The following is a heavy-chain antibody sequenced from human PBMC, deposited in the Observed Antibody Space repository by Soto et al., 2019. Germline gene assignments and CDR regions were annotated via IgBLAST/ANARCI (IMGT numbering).Heavy chain of an antibody. CDR2: IYYSGST. D-gene: IGHD3-22*01. Sequence: PSETLSLTCTVSGGSISSYYWSWIRQHPGKGLEWIGYIYYSGSTNYNPSLKSRVTISVDTSKNQFSLKLSSVTAADTAVYYCASTYYYDSSGSGPTTGAFDYWGQGTLVTVSS. CDR1: GGSISSYY. J-gene: IGHJ4*02. V-gene: IGHV4-59*01. CDR3: ASTYYYDSSGSGPTTGAFDY.